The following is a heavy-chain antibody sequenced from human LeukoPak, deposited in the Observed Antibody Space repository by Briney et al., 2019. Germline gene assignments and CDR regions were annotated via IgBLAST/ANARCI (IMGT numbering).Heavy chain of an antibody. J-gene: IGHJ4*02. Sequence: SVKVSCKASGGTFSSYAISWVRQAPGQGLEWMGGIIPIFGTANYAQKFQGRVTITADESTSTAYMELSSLRSEDTAVYYCAREKWYYGSGSYTSFDYWGQGTLVTVSS. D-gene: IGHD3-10*01. CDR2: IIPIFGTA. CDR3: AREKWYYGSGSYTSFDY. CDR1: GGTFSSYA. V-gene: IGHV1-69*13.